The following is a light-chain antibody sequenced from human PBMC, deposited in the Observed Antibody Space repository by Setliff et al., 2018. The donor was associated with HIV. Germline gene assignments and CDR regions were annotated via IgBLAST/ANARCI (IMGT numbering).Light chain of an antibody. CDR3: CSFAGTNTLGV. Sequence: QSVLTQPPSASGSLGQSVTISCTGTSSDVGIYNFVSWYQQHPGKAPKLMIFDVNKRPSGVPDRFSGSKSGNTASLTVSGLQTEDEADYYCCSFAGTNTLGVFGTGTKVTVL. J-gene: IGLJ1*01. CDR1: SSDVGIYNF. CDR2: DVN. V-gene: IGLV2-8*01.